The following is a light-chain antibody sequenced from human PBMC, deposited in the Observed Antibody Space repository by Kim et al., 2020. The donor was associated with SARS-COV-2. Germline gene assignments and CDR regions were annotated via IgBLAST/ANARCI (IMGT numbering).Light chain of an antibody. CDR1: QSVSSSY. V-gene: IGKV3-20*01. Sequence: SPGERATLSCRASQSVSSSYLAWYQQKPGQAPRLLIYGASSRATGIPDRFSGSGPGTDFTLTISRLEPEDFAVYYCQQYGSSRLTFGGGTKVDIK. CDR2: GAS. J-gene: IGKJ4*01. CDR3: QQYGSSRLT.